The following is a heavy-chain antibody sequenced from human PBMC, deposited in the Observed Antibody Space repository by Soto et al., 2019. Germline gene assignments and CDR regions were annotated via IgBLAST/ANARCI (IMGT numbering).Heavy chain of an antibody. V-gene: IGHV1-18*01. Sequence: QAQLVQSGAEVKKPGASVKVSCKASGYIFSTYGITWVRQAPGQGLEWMGWISGYNGNTDDGQKLQGRVSMTIETSTSTAYMELRSLRADDTAVYYCARAERHSTSWYAMDVWGQGTMVIVSS. D-gene: IGHD2-2*01. J-gene: IGHJ6*02. CDR2: ISGYNGNT. CDR3: ARAERHSTSWYAMDV. CDR1: GYIFSTYG.